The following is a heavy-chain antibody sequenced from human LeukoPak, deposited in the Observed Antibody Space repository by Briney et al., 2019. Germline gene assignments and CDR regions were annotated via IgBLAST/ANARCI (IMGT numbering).Heavy chain of an antibody. CDR3: AGRESDGSGSRTFDY. CDR1: GGSFSGYY. Sequence: SETLSLTCAVYGGSFSGYYGSWIRQPPGKGLEWIGVINHSGSTNYNPSLKSRVTISVDTSKNQFSLKLSSVTAADTAVYYCAGRESDGSGSRTFDYWGQGTLVTVSS. V-gene: IGHV4-34*01. J-gene: IGHJ4*02. CDR2: INHSGST. D-gene: IGHD3-10*01.